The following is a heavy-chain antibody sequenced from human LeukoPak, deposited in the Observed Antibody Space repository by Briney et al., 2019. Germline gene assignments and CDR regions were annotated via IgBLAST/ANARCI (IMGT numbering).Heavy chain of an antibody. V-gene: IGHV3-21*04. D-gene: IGHD3-3*01. CDR2: ISSSSSYI. Sequence: PGGSLRLSCAASGFTFSSYSMNWVRQAPGKGLEWVSSISSSSSYIYYADSVKGRFTISRDNAKNSLYLQMNSLRAEDTAVYYCARGLGDATYYDFWSGHRASSLDAFDIWGQGTMVTVSS. CDR3: ARGLGDATYYDFWSGHRASSLDAFDI. J-gene: IGHJ3*02. CDR1: GFTFSSYS.